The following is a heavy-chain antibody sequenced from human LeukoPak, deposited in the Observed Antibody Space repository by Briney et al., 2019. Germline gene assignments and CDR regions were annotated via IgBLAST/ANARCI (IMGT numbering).Heavy chain of an antibody. V-gene: IGHV3-74*01. J-gene: IGHJ3*02. CDR3: ARFFDAFDI. CDR2: IISDGSIT. Sequence: SGGSLRLSCAASGFTFSSYWMHWVRQAPGKGLVWVSRIISDGSITTYADSVKGRFTTSRDNSKNTLYVQMNSLRAEDTAVYYCARFFDAFDIWGQGTMVTVSS. CDR1: GFTFSSYW. D-gene: IGHD3/OR15-3a*01.